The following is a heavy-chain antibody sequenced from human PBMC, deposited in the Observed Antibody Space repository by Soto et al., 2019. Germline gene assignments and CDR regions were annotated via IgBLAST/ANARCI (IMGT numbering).Heavy chain of an antibody. Sequence: VGSLRPSCAASGFSFSNAWLSWVRQAPGKGLEWVGRIKSRADGGTTDYTAPVKGRFAISRDDSKNTLYLQMNSLKTEDTAVYYCTTGSTSTKNYWGQGTLVTVSS. D-gene: IGHD3-10*01. CDR1: GFSFSNAW. CDR3: TTGSTSTKNY. CDR2: IKSRADGGTT. J-gene: IGHJ4*02. V-gene: IGHV3-15*01.